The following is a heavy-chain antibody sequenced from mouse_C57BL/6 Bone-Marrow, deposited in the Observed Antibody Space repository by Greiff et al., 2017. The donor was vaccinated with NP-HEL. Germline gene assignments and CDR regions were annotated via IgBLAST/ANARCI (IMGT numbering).Heavy chain of an antibody. CDR2: ISSGGSYT. CDR1: GFTFSSYG. CDR3: ARDPRNYFDY. Sequence: LVESGGDLVKPGGSLKLSCAASGFTFSSYGMSWVRQTPDKRLEWVATISSGGSYTYYPDSVKGRFTISRDNAKNTLYLQMSSLKSEDTAMYYCARDPRNYFDYWGQGTTLTVSS. V-gene: IGHV5-6*01. J-gene: IGHJ2*01.